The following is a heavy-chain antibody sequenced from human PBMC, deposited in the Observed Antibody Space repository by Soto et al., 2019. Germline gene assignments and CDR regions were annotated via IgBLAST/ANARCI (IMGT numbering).Heavy chain of an antibody. CDR3: ARSVDSSGWSSGWFDP. D-gene: IGHD6-19*01. CDR2: ISAYNGNT. J-gene: IGHJ5*02. CDR1: GYTFTSYG. V-gene: IGHV1-18*01. Sequence: GASVKVSCKASGYTFTSYGISWVRQAPGQGLEWMGWISAYNGNTNYAQKLQGRVTMTTDTSTSTAYMELRSLRSDDTAVYYCARSVDSSGWSSGWFDPWGQGTLVTVSS.